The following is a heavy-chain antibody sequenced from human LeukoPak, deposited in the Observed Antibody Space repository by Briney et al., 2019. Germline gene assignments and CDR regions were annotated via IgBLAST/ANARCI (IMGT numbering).Heavy chain of an antibody. D-gene: IGHD6-19*01. J-gene: IGHJ4*02. V-gene: IGHV3-23*01. CDR1: GFTFSSYT. Sequence: PGGSPRLSCAASGFTFSSYTMYGGRQAPGKRRKWGSGISSSGGNTYYAHSVKGRFTISVDNAKNTEYLQMNSLRAEDTAIYYCAKGLKKESRLDYWGQGTLVTVSS. CDR3: AKGLKKESRLDY. CDR2: ISSSGGNT.